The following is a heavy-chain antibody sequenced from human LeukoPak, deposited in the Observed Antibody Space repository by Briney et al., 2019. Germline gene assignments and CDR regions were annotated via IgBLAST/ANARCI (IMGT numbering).Heavy chain of an antibody. Sequence: GGSLRLSCAASGFTFSSYWMHWVRQAPGKGLVWVSRINSDGSSTSYADSVKGRFTISRDNAKNTLYLQMNSLRAEDTAVYYCARERSSEWELLCWGQGTLVTVSS. D-gene: IGHD1-26*01. J-gene: IGHJ4*02. CDR3: ARERSSEWELLC. CDR1: GFTFSSYW. CDR2: INSDGSST. V-gene: IGHV3-74*01.